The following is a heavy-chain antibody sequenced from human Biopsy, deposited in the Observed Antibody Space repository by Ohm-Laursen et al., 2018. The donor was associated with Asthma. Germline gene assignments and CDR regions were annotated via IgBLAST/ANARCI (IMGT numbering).Heavy chain of an antibody. Sequence: YSVKVSCRAPGGTFSNFAISWVRQAPGQGLEWLGGIMTVFGTTNYAQKFQGRVTITADESTSTAYMEVASLRSEDTAIYYCARCQVGYSSGWSLLLKKIYYSGMDVWGQGTAVTVSS. J-gene: IGHJ6*02. CDR1: GGTFSNFA. CDR2: IMTVFGTT. CDR3: ARCQVGYSSGWSLLLKKIYYSGMDV. D-gene: IGHD6-19*01. V-gene: IGHV1-69*01.